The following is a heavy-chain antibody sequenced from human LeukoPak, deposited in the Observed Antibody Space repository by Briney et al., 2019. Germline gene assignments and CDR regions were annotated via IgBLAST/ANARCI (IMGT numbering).Heavy chain of an antibody. V-gene: IGHV7-4-1*02. D-gene: IGHD3-22*01. J-gene: IGHJ5*02. CDR3: ATDSSGYYDNWFDP. Sequence: GASVKVSCKASGGTFSGYAISWVRQAPGQGLEWMGWINTNTGDPTYAQGFTGRFVFSVESSVSTAYLQISRLKAEDTAVYYCATDSSGYYDNWFDPWGQGTLVTVSS. CDR1: GGTFSGYA. CDR2: INTNTGDP.